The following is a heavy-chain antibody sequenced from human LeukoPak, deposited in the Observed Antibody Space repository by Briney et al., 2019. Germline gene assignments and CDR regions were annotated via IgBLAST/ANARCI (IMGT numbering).Heavy chain of an antibody. V-gene: IGHV3-48*03. D-gene: IGHD5-18*01. J-gene: IGHJ4*02. CDR1: GFTFRSYE. Sequence: GGSLRLSCAASGFTFRSYEMNWVRQAPGKGLEWVSYISSSGSTIYYADSVKGRFTISRDNAKNSLYLQMNSLRAEDTAVYYCARVSRGYNYGYVDYWGQGTLVTVSS. CDR3: ARVSRGYNYGYVDY. CDR2: ISSSGSTI.